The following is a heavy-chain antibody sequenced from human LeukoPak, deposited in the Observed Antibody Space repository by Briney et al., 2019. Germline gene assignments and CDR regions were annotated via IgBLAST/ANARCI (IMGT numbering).Heavy chain of an antibody. D-gene: IGHD2-21*02. CDR2: IYSGGST. J-gene: IGHJ3*02. Sequence: GGSLRLSCAASGFTVSSYYMSWVRQAPGKGLEWVSVIYSGGSTYYADSVKGRFTISRDNSKSTLYLQMNSLRAEDTAVYYCARDRGCGDCYPPANDAFDIWGQGTMVTVSS. CDR3: ARDRGCGDCYPPANDAFDI. V-gene: IGHV3-66*01. CDR1: GFTVSSYY.